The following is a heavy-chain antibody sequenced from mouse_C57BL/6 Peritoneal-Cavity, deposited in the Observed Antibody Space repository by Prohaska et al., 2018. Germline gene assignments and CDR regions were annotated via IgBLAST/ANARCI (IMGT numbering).Heavy chain of an antibody. V-gene: IGHV1-5*01. D-gene: IGHD4-1*01. CDR1: GYTFTSYW. Sequence: EVQLQQSGTVLARPGTSVKMSCKTSGYTFTSYWMHWVKQRPGQGLEWIGAIYPGISDTSYNQKFNVKAKLISVTSSSTAYMELSSPINADSAVYYCTRDWDGAMDDWGQGTSATVSS. CDR2: IYPGISDT. CDR3: TRDWDGAMDD. J-gene: IGHJ4*01.